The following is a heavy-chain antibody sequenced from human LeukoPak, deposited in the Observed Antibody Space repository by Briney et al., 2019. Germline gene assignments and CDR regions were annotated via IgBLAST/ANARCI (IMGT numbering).Heavy chain of an antibody. CDR3: ARSQSVYSSPYYFDY. J-gene: IGHJ4*02. CDR1: GYSFTTYW. D-gene: IGHD6-6*01. CDR2: IYPGDSDT. V-gene: IGHV5-51*01. Sequence: GESLKISCEGSGYSFTTYWIGWVRQMPGKGLEWMGIIYPGDSDTRYSPSFQGQVTFSADKSISTAYLQWSSLKASDTAMYYCARSQSVYSSPYYFDYWGQGTLVTVSS.